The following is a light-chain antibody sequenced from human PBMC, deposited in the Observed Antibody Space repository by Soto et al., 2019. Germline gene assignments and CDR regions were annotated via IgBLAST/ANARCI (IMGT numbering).Light chain of an antibody. CDR1: QSVSSSY. CDR2: GAS. CDR3: QQYGSSPQT. Sequence: EIVLTQSPGTLTLSPGERATLSCRASQSVSSSYLAWYQQKPGQAPRLLIYGASSRATGIPDRFSDSGSGTDFTLTISRLEPEDFAVYYFQQYGSSPQTIGQGTQVEIK. V-gene: IGKV3-20*01. J-gene: IGKJ1*01.